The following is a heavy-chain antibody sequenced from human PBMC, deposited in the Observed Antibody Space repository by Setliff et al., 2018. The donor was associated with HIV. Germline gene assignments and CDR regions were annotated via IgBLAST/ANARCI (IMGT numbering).Heavy chain of an antibody. CDR1: GFIFNAYA. J-gene: IGHJ4*02. CDR3: AKGFDYGEYYSFDS. D-gene: IGHD4-17*01. V-gene: IGHV3-33*06. CDR2: IWFDGSDK. Sequence: HPGGSLRLSCAASGFIFNAYAMHWVRQSPGKGLEWVAVIWFDGSDKYYADSVKGRFTISRDNSRNTLYLQMNSLRAEDTAVYYCAKGFDYGEYYSFDSWGQGTLVTVSS.